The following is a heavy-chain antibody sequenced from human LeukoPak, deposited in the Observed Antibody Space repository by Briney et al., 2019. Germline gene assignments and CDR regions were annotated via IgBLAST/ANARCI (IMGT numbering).Heavy chain of an antibody. V-gene: IGHV3-21*01. D-gene: IGHD4-17*01. CDR2: ISSSSSYI. Sequence: GGSLRLSCAASGFTFSSYSMNWVRQAPGKGLEWVSSISSSSSYIYYADSVKGRFTISRDNAKNSLYLQMNSLRAEDTAVYYCASDLCGDYSKTFGHFDLWGRGTLVTVSS. J-gene: IGHJ2*01. CDR1: GFTFSSYS. CDR3: ASDLCGDYSKTFGHFDL.